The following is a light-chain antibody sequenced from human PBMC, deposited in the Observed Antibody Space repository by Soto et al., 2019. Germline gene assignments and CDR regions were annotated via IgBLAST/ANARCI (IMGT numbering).Light chain of an antibody. V-gene: IGKV3-15*01. CDR1: QSVGSN. CDR3: QQYNNWPPDRT. CDR2: GAS. J-gene: IGKJ1*01. Sequence: EIVMTQSPATLSVSPGERATLSCRASQSVGSNLAWYQQKPGQAPRLLIYGASTSATVIPARFSGSGSGTEFTLTISSLQSEDFAIYFCQQYNNWPPDRTFGQGTKVEIK.